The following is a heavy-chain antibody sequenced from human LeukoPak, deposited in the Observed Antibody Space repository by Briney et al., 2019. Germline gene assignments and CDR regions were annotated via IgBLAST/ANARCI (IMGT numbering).Heavy chain of an antibody. CDR2: TNPNSGGT. Sequence: AASVKVSCKASGYTFTGYYMHWVRQAPGQGLEWMGWTNPNSGGTNYAQKFQGRVTMTRDTSISTAYMELSRLRSDDTAVYYCARVRDVYSSGWGFDYWGQGTLVTVSS. V-gene: IGHV1-2*02. CDR3: ARVRDVYSSGWGFDY. D-gene: IGHD6-19*01. CDR1: GYTFTGYY. J-gene: IGHJ4*02.